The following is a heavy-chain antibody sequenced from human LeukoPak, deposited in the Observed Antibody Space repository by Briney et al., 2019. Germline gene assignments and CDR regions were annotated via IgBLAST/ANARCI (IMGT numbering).Heavy chain of an antibody. Sequence: ASVKVSCKASGYTFTSYGISWVRQAPGQGLEWIGWISAYNGNTNYAQKLQGRATMTTDTSTSTAYMELRSLRSDDTAVYYCARENYGGNVGYWGQGTLVTVSS. D-gene: IGHD4-23*01. CDR2: ISAYNGNT. J-gene: IGHJ4*02. V-gene: IGHV1-18*01. CDR3: ARENYGGNVGY. CDR1: GYTFTSYG.